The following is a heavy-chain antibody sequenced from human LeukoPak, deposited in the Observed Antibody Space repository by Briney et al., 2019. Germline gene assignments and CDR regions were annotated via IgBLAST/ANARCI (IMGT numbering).Heavy chain of an antibody. V-gene: IGHV1-69*13. Sequence: VASVKVSCKASGGTFSSYAISWVRQAPGQGLEWMGGIIPIFGTANYAQKFQGRVTITADESTSTAYMELSSLRSEDTAVYYCARGAAAAPFDYWGQGTLVTVSS. CDR3: ARGAAAAPFDY. CDR1: GGTFSSYA. CDR2: IIPIFGTA. J-gene: IGHJ4*02. D-gene: IGHD6-13*01.